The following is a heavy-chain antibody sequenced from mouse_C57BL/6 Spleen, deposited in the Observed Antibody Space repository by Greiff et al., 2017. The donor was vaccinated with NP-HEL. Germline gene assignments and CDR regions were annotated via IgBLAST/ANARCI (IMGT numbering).Heavy chain of an antibody. D-gene: IGHD2-3*01. CDR2: IDPSDSYT. CDR1: GYTFTSYW. J-gene: IGHJ4*01. CDR3: ERRGWLLNAMDD. V-gene: IGHV1-69*01. Sequence: QVQLQQPGAELVMPGASVKLSCKASGYTFTSYWMHWVKQRPGQGLEWIGEIDPSDSYTNYNQKFKGKSTLTVDKSSSTAYMQLSSLTSEDSAVDYCERRGWLLNAMDDWGQGTTVTVSS.